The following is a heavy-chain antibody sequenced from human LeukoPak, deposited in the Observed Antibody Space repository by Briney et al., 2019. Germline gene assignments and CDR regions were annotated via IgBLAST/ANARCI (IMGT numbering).Heavy chain of an antibody. D-gene: IGHD2-21*01. CDR1: DGSISSGDYY. J-gene: IGHJ4*02. V-gene: IGHV4-30-4*01. Sequence: SETLSLTCTVSDGSISSGDYYWSWIRQPPGKGLEWIGYIHHSGNTYYNPSLKSRVNISLDTSKNQFSLKLSSGTAADTAVYYCARDVVRDYFDYWGQGTPVTVSS. CDR3: ARDVVRDYFDY. CDR2: IHHSGNT.